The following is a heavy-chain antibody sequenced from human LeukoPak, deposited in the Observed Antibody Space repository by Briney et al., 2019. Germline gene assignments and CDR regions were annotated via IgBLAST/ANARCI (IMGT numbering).Heavy chain of an antibody. CDR2: INPNSGGT. J-gene: IGHJ5*02. CDR3: AREACTNGVCYPTAGFDP. CDR1: GYTFTGYY. V-gene: IGHV1-2*02. D-gene: IGHD2-8*01. Sequence: GASVKVSCKASGYTFTGYYMHWVRQAPGQGLEWMGWINPNSGGTSYAQKFQGRVTMTRDTSISTAYMELSRLRSDDTAVYYCAREACTNGVCYPTAGFDPWGQGTLVTVSS.